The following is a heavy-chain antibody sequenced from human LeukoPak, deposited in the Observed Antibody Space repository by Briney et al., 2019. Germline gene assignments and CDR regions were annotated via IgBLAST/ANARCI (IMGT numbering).Heavy chain of an antibody. V-gene: IGHV4-4*07. CDR2: IYTTGSA. CDR1: GGSMRNYY. J-gene: IGHJ4*02. Sequence: SETLSLTCTMSGGSMRNYYWSWIRQPAGKGLEWIGRIYTTGSATYNPSLKSRVTMSVDTSKNQFSLRLRSVTAADTAVYHCARGDYYDSSGYLLDHWGQGTLVTVSS. CDR3: ARGDYYDSSGYLLDH. D-gene: IGHD3-22*01.